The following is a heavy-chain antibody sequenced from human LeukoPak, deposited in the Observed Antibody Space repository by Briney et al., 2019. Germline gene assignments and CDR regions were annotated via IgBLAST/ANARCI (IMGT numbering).Heavy chain of an antibody. CDR1: GASISSAGHY. CDR2: IYYSGST. Sequence: PSQTLSLTCTVSGASISSAGHYWSWIRQHPGKGLEWIGYIYYSGSTYYNPSLKSRVTISVDTSKNQFSLKLSSVTAADTAVYSCARFIVATIRGDAFDIWGQGTMVTVSS. V-gene: IGHV4-31*03. CDR3: ARFIVATIRGDAFDI. D-gene: IGHD5-12*01. J-gene: IGHJ3*02.